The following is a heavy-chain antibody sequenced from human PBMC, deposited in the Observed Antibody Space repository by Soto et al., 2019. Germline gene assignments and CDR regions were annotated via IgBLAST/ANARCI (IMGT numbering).Heavy chain of an antibody. Sequence: ASVKVSCKASGYTFTSYGISWVRQAPGRGLEWMGWISAYNGNTNYAQKLQGRVTMTTDTSTSTAYMELRSLRSDDTAVYYCARDSGYDRGVDAFDIWGQGTMVTVSS. J-gene: IGHJ3*02. CDR1: GYTFTSYG. D-gene: IGHD5-12*01. CDR2: ISAYNGNT. CDR3: ARDSGYDRGVDAFDI. V-gene: IGHV1-18*01.